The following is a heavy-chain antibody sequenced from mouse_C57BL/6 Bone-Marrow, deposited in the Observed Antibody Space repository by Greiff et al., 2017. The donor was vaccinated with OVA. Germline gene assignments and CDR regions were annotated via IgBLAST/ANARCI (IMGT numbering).Heavy chain of an antibody. CDR2: IDPSDSYT. D-gene: IGHD1-1*01. Sequence: VQLQQPGAELVMPGASVKLSCKASGYTFTSYWMHWVKQRPGQGLEWIGEIDPSDSYTNYNQKFKGKSTLTVDKSSSTAYMQLSSLTSEDSAVYVCAREPPLCYGSSYWIAYWGQGTLVTVSA. CDR3: AREPPLCYGSSYWIAY. V-gene: IGHV1-69*01. CDR1: GYTFTSYW. J-gene: IGHJ3*01.